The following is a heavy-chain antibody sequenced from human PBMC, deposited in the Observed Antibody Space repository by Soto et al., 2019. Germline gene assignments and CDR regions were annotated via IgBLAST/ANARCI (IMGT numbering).Heavy chain of an antibody. J-gene: IGHJ4*02. CDR1: GYAFTTYG. V-gene: IGHV1-18*01. CDR2: ISAHNGNT. D-gene: IGHD1-1*01. Sequence: QVHLVQSGAEVKKPGASVKVSCQGSGYAFTTYGIPGVRQAPGQGLEWMGWISAHNGNTNYAQKLQGRVTVTRDTSTSTAYMELRSLRYDDTAVYYCARGRYGDYWGQGALVTVSS. CDR3: ARGRYGDY.